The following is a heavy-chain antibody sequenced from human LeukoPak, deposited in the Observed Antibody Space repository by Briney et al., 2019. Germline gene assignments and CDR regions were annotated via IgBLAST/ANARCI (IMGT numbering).Heavy chain of an antibody. J-gene: IGHJ4*02. CDR2: IYPGDSAT. V-gene: IGHV5-51*01. CDR1: GYSFTSYW. D-gene: IGHD6-19*01. Sequence: GESLKISCKGSGYSFTSYWIGWVRKLPGKGLGWVGIIYPGDSATRYSPSFQGQVTISADKSISTAYLPWSSLKASDPAMYYCARHREQWLETDLDYWGQGTLVTVSS. CDR3: ARHREQWLETDLDY.